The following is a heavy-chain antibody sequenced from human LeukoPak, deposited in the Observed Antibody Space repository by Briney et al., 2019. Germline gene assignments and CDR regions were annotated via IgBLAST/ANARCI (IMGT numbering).Heavy chain of an antibody. CDR2: ISSSSSTI. Sequence: GGSLRLSCAASGFTFSSYSMKWVGQAPGKGLEWVSYISSSSSTIYYADSVKGRFTISRDNAKNSLYLQMNSLRAEDTAVYYCASFKWELQTFDPWGQGTLVTVSS. D-gene: IGHD1-26*01. CDR1: GFTFSSYS. CDR3: ASFKWELQTFDP. J-gene: IGHJ5*02. V-gene: IGHV3-48*01.